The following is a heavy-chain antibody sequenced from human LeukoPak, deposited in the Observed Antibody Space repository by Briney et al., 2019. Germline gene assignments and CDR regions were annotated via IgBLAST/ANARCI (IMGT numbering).Heavy chain of an antibody. CDR2: TYYRSKWYT. D-gene: IGHD2-15*01. Sequence: PSQTLSLTCAISGDSVSSNSAAWNWIRQTPSRGLEWLGRTYYRSKWYTYYAVSVKGRITINSDTSKNQFSLQLNSVTPEDTAVYYCARLVSSSDAFDIWGQGTMVTVSS. CDR1: GDSVSSNSAA. CDR3: ARLVSSSDAFDI. J-gene: IGHJ3*02. V-gene: IGHV6-1*01.